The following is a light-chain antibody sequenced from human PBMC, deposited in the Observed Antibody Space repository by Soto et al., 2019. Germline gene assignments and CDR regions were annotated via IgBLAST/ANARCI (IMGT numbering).Light chain of an antibody. Sequence: DIQMTQSPSTLSASVGDRVTITCRASQSISSWLAWYQQKPGKAPKLLIYKASSLESGVPSRFSGSGSGTEFTLTISSLQPDDFATYYCQQPLKFGQGTKVEIK. CDR2: KAS. CDR1: QSISSW. J-gene: IGKJ1*01. CDR3: QQPLK. V-gene: IGKV1-5*03.